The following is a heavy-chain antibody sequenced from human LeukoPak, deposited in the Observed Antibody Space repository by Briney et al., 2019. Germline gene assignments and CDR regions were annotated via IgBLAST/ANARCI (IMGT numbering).Heavy chain of an antibody. D-gene: IGHD6-13*01. J-gene: IGHJ6*03. CDR1: GYTFTSYG. V-gene: IGHV1-18*01. CDR2: ISAYNGNT. CDR3: ARSRIAAAGTPGRIYYYYYMDV. Sequence: GASVKVSCKASGYTFTSYGISWVRQAPGQGLEWMGWISAYNGNTNYAQKLQGRVTMTTDTSTSTAYMELRSLRSEDTAVYYCARSRIAAAGTPGRIYYYYYMDVWGKGTTVTISS.